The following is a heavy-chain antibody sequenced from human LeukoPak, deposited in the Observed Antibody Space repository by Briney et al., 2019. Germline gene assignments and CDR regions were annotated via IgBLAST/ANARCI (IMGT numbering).Heavy chain of an antibody. Sequence: PSETLSLTCTVSGGSVSGGSYYWSWSRQPPGKGLEWIGYIYYSGSTNYNPSLKSRVTISVDTSKNQFSLKLSSVTAADTAVYYCAREAIYPDYWGQGTLVTVSS. V-gene: IGHV4-61*01. D-gene: IGHD2-2*02. CDR2: IYYSGST. CDR3: AREAIYPDY. CDR1: GGSVSGGSYY. J-gene: IGHJ4*02.